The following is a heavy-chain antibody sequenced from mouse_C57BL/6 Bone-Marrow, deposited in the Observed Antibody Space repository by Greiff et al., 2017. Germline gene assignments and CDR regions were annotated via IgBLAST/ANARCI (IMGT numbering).Heavy chain of an antibody. Sequence: EVQLQQSGAELVRPGASVKLSCTASGFNIKDDYMHWVKQRPEQGLEWIGWIDPENGDTEYASKFQGKATITADTSSNTAYLQLSSLTSDDTAVYYCTTFTTVVAGFDYWGQGTTLTVSS. CDR2: IDPENGDT. D-gene: IGHD1-1*01. CDR3: TTFTTVVAGFDY. J-gene: IGHJ2*01. V-gene: IGHV14-4*01. CDR1: GFNIKDDY.